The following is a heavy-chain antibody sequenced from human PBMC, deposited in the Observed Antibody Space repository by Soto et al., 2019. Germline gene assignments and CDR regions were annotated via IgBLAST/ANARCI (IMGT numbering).Heavy chain of an antibody. J-gene: IGHJ4*02. Sequence: SQTLSLTCAISGDSVSSNSAAWNWIRQSPARGLEWLGRTYYRSKWYNDYVVSMKSRISINPDTSKNQFSLQLNSVTPEDTAVYYCSGGTDSSFDSWGQGSPVTVSS. CDR3: SGGTDSSFDS. D-gene: IGHD1-1*01. CDR2: TYYRSKWYN. CDR1: GDSVSSNSAA. V-gene: IGHV6-1*01.